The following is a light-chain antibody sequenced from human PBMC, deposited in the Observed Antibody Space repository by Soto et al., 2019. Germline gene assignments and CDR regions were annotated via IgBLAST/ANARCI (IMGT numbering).Light chain of an antibody. CDR1: QHVRSSY. CDR2: DAS. J-gene: IGKJ2*01. Sequence: EIVLTQSPGTLSLSRGERATLSCRASQHVRSSYFAWYQQKPGQAPRLLIYDASTRATGISDRFSGSWSGSDFTLTISRLEPEDCAVYYCHNYGTSPPLTFGQGTKLHIK. CDR3: HNYGTSPPLT. V-gene: IGKV3-20*01.